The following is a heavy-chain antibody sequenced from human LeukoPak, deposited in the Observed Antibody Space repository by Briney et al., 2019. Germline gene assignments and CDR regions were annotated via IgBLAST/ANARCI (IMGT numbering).Heavy chain of an antibody. CDR1: GGSISSSSYY. CDR3: ARDQYGSGNSDY. D-gene: IGHD3-10*01. CDR2: IYYSGST. V-gene: IGHV4-39*07. Sequence: SETLSLTCTVSGGSISSSSYYWGWIRQPPGKGLEWIGSIYYSGSTYYNSSLKSRVTISVDTSKNQFSLKLSSVTAADTAVYYCARDQYGSGNSDYWGQGTLVTVSS. J-gene: IGHJ4*02.